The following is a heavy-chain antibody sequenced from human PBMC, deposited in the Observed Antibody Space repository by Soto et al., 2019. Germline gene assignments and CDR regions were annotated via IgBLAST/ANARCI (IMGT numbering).Heavy chain of an antibody. J-gene: IGHJ4*02. CDR2: IYYSGST. D-gene: IGHD2-21*02. CDR1: GGSISSGGYY. CDR3: ARDNVVTARNYFDY. Sequence: PSETLSLTCTVSGGSISSGGYYWSWIRQHPGKGLEWIGYIYYSGSTYYNPSLKSRVTISVDTSKNQFSLKLSSVTAADTAVYYCARDNVVTARNYFDYWGQGTLVTVSS. V-gene: IGHV4-31*03.